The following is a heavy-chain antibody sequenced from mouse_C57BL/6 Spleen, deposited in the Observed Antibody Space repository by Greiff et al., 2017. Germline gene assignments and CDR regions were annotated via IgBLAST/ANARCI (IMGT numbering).Heavy chain of an antibody. D-gene: IGHD1-1*01. Sequence: EVKLQESGPGLVKPSQSLSLTCSVTGYSITSGYYWNWIRQFPGNKLEWMGYISYDGSNNSNPSLKNRISITRDTSKNQFFLKLNSVTTEDTATYYCAREYGSSFYWYFDVWGTGTTVTVSS. CDR1: GYSITSGYY. CDR2: ISYDGSN. J-gene: IGHJ1*03. V-gene: IGHV3-6*01. CDR3: AREYGSSFYWYFDV.